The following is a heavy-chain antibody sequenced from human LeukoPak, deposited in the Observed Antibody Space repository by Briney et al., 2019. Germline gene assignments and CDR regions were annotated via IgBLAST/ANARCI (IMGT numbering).Heavy chain of an antibody. CDR1: GFTFSSYS. CDR3: AKVGRDSSWYYFDS. V-gene: IGHV3-48*01. D-gene: IGHD6-13*01. Sequence: GGSLRLSCAASGFTFSSYSMNWVRQAPGKGLEWVSYISSSSSTIYYADSVKGRFTISRDNAKKMLYLQMNSLRAEDTALYYCAKVGRDSSWYYFDSWGQGTLVTVSS. CDR2: ISSSSSTI. J-gene: IGHJ4*02.